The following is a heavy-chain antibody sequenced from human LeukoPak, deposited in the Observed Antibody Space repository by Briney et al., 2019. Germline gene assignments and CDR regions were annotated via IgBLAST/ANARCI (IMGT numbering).Heavy chain of an antibody. V-gene: IGHV3-23*01. J-gene: IGHJ6*03. D-gene: IGHD6-13*01. CDR2: ISGSGGST. CDR3: ARGVAGTTLMDV. CDR1: GFTFSSYA. Sequence: GGSLRLSCAASGFTFSSYAMSWVRQAPGKGLEWVSAISGSGGSTYYADSVKGRFTISRDNSKNTLYLQMNSLRAEDTAVYYCARGVAGTTLMDVWGKGTTVTVSS.